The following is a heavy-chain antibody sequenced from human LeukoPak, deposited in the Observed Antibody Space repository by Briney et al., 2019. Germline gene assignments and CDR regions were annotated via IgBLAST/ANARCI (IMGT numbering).Heavy chain of an antibody. Sequence: AASVKVSCKASGGTFSSYAISWARQAPGQGLEWMGGIIPIFGTANYAQKFQGRVTITTDESTSTAYMELSSLRSEDTAVYYCARGEHYYDSSGYYAEYFQHWGQGTLVTVSS. CDR1: GGTFSSYA. CDR3: ARGEHYYDSSGYYAEYFQH. V-gene: IGHV1-69*05. J-gene: IGHJ1*01. D-gene: IGHD3-22*01. CDR2: IIPIFGTA.